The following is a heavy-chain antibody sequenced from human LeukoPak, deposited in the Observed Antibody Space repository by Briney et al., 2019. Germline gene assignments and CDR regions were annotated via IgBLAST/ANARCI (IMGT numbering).Heavy chain of an antibody. V-gene: IGHV1-69*05. CDR2: VIPIFSAT. CDR1: GGTFNSYA. CDR3: ARAPPKQLLHLY. J-gene: IGHJ4*02. Sequence: ASVKVSCKASGGTFNSYAISWVRQAPGQGLEWMGAVIPIFSATNYAQKFQGRVAITTDESTNTAYMELTSLKSEDTAVYYCARAPPKQLLHLYWGQGTLVTVSS. D-gene: IGHD6-13*01.